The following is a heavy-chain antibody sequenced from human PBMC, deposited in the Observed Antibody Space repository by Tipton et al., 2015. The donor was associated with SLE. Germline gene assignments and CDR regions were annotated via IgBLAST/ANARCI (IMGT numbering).Heavy chain of an antibody. CDR2: ISSSSRTI. CDR3: ARGRGLRYWYFDL. D-gene: IGHD3-10*01. Sequence: SLRLSCAASGFTFTKYNMNWVRQAPGKGLEWVSYISSSSRTIYYADSVKGRFTISRDNAKNSLYLQMNSLRDDDTAVYYCARGRGLRYWYFDLWGRGTLVTVSS. J-gene: IGHJ2*01. CDR1: GFTFTKYN. V-gene: IGHV3-48*02.